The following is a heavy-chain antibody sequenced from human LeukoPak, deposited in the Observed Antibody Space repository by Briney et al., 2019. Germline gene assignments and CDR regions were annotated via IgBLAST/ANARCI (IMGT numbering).Heavy chain of an antibody. D-gene: IGHD1-26*01. CDR3: ARRVGGTPDY. J-gene: IGHJ4*02. Sequence: GGSLTLSCTASGFTFSNHAMTWARQAPGKGLEWVSAIGGDGRGTDYADAVKGRFTISRDNSKNTLYLEMNRLRADDTARYYCARRVGGTPDYWGPGTLVSVS. V-gene: IGHV3-23*01. CDR1: GFTFSNHA. CDR2: IGGDGRGT.